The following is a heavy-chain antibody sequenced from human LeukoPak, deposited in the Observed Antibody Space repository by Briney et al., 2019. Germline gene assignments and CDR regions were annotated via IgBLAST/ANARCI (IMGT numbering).Heavy chain of an antibody. CDR3: AKSPIVPASWVRPGFDY. V-gene: IGHV3-23*01. CDR1: GFTFSSYW. Sequence: GGSLRLSCAASGFTFSSYWMSWVRQAPGKGLEWVSTIAPGGGSPDYADSVRGRFTFSRDNSQNTLYLQMTSLTVDDTAVYYCAKSPIVPASWVRPGFDYWGQGTLVIVSS. J-gene: IGHJ4*02. CDR2: IAPGGGSP. D-gene: IGHD2-2*01.